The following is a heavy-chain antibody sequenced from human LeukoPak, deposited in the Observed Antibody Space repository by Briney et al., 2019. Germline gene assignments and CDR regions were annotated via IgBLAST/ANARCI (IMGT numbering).Heavy chain of an antibody. CDR3: AREGYGSGSYRAPFDY. CDR2: INPSGGST. CDR1: GYTFTSYY. J-gene: IGHJ4*02. Sequence: ASVKVSCKASGYTFTSYYMHWVRQAPGQGLEWMGIINPSGGSTSYAQKFQGRVTMTRDTSTSTVYMELSSLRSEDTAVYYCAREGYGSGSYRAPFDYWGQGTLVTVSS. D-gene: IGHD3-10*01. V-gene: IGHV1-46*01.